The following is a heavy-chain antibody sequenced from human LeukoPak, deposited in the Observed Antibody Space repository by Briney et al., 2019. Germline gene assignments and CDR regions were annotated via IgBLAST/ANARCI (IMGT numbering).Heavy chain of an antibody. CDR1: GFTFRTYW. V-gene: IGHV3-7*05. CDR2: INQDGSGK. D-gene: IGHD4/OR15-4a*01. Sequence: GGSLRLSCAASGFTFRTYWMSWVRQAPGKGLELVANINQDGSGKYYVDSVKGRFTISRDNAKNSLYLEMNSLRADDTAVYYCARALVGDGASAYWGQGTLVTVSS. J-gene: IGHJ4*02. CDR3: ARALVGDGASAY.